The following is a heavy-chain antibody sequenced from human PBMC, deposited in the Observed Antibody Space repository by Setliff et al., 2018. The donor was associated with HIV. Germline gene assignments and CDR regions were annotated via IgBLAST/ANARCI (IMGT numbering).Heavy chain of an antibody. D-gene: IGHD1-26*01. CDR2: INKDGSQT. V-gene: IGHV3-7*03. CDR1: GFTFSSYW. CDR3: TRNIGSGTYWGSWYYMDV. J-gene: IGHJ6*03. Sequence: LRLSCATSGFTFSSYWMSWVRQAPGKGLEWVANINKDGSQTYYVDSVKGRFTISRDTAKNSLFLQMNSLRAEDTAMYYCTRNIGSGTYWGSWYYMDVWGKGTTVTVSS.